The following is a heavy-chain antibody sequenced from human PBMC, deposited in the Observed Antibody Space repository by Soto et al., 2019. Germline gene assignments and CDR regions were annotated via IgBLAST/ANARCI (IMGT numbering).Heavy chain of an antibody. CDR2: IYHSGST. V-gene: IGHV4-4*02. CDR1: GGSISSSNW. Sequence: SETLSLTCAVSGGSISSSNWWSWVRPPPGKGLEWIGEIYHSGSTNYNPSLKSRVTISVDKSKNQFSLKLSSVTAADTAVYYCARFVGISSRPQDFDYWGQGTLVTVSS. D-gene: IGHD6-13*01. CDR3: ARFVGISSRPQDFDY. J-gene: IGHJ4*02.